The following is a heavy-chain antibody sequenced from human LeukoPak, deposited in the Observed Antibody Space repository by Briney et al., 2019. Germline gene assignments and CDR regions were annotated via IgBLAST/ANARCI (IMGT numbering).Heavy chain of an antibody. CDR2: ICYSGST. CDR3: ARGTYYYDSSGYYHKVFDC. Sequence: SETLSLTCTVSGGSISSYYWSWIRQPPGKGLEWIGYICYSGSTNYNPSLKSRVTISVDTSKNQFSPKLSSVTAADTAVYYCARGTYYYDSSGYYHKVFDCWGQGTLVTVSS. D-gene: IGHD3-22*01. V-gene: IGHV4-59*01. J-gene: IGHJ4*02. CDR1: GGSISSYY.